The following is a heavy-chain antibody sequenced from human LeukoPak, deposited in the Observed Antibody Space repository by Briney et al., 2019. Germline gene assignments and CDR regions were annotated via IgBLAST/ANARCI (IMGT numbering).Heavy chain of an antibody. V-gene: IGHV3-7*01. J-gene: IGHJ3*02. CDR2: IKRDGSEK. CDR1: GFTFSTYW. D-gene: IGHD3-22*01. CDR3: ARDNRKYYYDSSGYYYEDAFDI. Sequence: GGSLRLSCVASGFTFSTYWMTWVRQAPGKGLEWVANIKRDGSEKYYVDSVKGRFTISRDNAKSSLYLQVNSLRAEDTAVYYCARDNRKYYYDSSGYYYEDAFDIWGQGTMVTVSS.